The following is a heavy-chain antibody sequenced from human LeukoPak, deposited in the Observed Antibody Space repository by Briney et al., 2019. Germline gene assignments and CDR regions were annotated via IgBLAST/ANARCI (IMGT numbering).Heavy chain of an antibody. D-gene: IGHD3-10*01. J-gene: IGHJ4*02. Sequence: GGSLRLSCAASGFPFSTYDMHWVRQAPDKGLQWVAVVSSDGYRTDYPDSVRGRFTISRDNFKNTVDLQMISVTAEDTAMYFCAKGLGTGSVLARPLHYWGQGALVTVSS. CDR1: GFPFSTYD. CDR3: AKGLGTGSVLARPLHY. V-gene: IGHV3-30*18. CDR2: VSSDGYRT.